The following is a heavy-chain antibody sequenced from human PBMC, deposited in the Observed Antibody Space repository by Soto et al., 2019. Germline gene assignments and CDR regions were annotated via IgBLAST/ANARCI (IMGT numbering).Heavy chain of an antibody. V-gene: IGHV1-18*01. CDR2: ISAYNGNT. D-gene: IGHD2-15*01. CDR1: GYTFTSYG. J-gene: IGHJ6*02. CDR3: ARYCSGGSCYSRPLPYGMDV. Sequence: ASVKVSCKASGYTFTSYGISWVRQAPGQGLEWMGWISAYNGNTNYAQKLQGRVTMTTDTSTSTAYMELRGLRSDDTAVYYCARYCSGGSCYSRPLPYGMDVWGQGTTVTVSS.